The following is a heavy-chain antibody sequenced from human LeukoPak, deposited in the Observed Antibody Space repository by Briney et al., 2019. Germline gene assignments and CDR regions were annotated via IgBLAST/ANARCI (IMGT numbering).Heavy chain of an antibody. D-gene: IGHD1-14*01. CDR2: INPNSGGT. CDR3: ARDRTRYYYYSYMDV. CDR1: GYTFTGYY. J-gene: IGHJ6*03. Sequence: GASVKVSCKASGYTFTGYYMHWVRQAPGQGLEWMGWINPNSGGTNYAQKFQGRVTMTRDTFISTAYMELSRLRSDDTAVYYCARDRTRYYYYSYMDVWGKGTAVTISS. V-gene: IGHV1-2*02.